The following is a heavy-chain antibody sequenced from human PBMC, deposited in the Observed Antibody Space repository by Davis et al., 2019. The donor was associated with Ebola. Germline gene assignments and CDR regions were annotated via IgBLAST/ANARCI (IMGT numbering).Heavy chain of an antibody. Sequence: SETLSLTCTVSGGSISSSSYYWGWIRQPPGKGLEWIGEINHSGTTNYNPSLTSRVTISVPRSKNQFSLKLSSVTAADTAVYYCARDNSGAVAASGTDSYGMDVWGQGTTVTVSS. CDR3: ARDNSGAVAASGTDSYGMDV. J-gene: IGHJ6*02. V-gene: IGHV4-39*07. CDR1: GGSISSSSYY. D-gene: IGHD6-19*01. CDR2: INHSGTT.